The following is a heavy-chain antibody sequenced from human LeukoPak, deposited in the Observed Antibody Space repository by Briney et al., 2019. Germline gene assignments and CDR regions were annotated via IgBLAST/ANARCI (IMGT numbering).Heavy chain of an antibody. Sequence: ASLKVSCKAPGYTFTAYYMHWVRQAPGQGLEWMGWINPNSGNTNYAQKFQGRVTMTTDTSISTAYMELSRLRSDDTAVYYCARDRNYGSGSYGIGWFDPWGQETLVTVSS. CDR2: INPNSGNT. J-gene: IGHJ5*02. CDR1: GYTFTAYY. V-gene: IGHV1-2*02. CDR3: ARDRNYGSGSYGIGWFDP. D-gene: IGHD3-10*01.